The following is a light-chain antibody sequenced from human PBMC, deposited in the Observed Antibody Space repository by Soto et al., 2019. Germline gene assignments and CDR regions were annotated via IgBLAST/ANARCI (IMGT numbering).Light chain of an antibody. CDR3: CSYAGNSPVV. V-gene: IGLV2-23*02. CDR1: SSDVGSYDL. Sequence: QSALTKPASVSGSPGQSITISCTGTSSDVGSYDLVSWYQQHPGKAPKLMIHEVNKRPSGVANRFSGSKSGSTASLTISGLQAEDEADYYCCSYAGNSPVVFGGGTKVTFL. J-gene: IGLJ2*01. CDR2: EVN.